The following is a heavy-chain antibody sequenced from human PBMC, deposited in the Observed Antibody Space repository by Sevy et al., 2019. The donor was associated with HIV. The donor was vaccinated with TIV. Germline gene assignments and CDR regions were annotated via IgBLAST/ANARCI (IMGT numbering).Heavy chain of an antibody. J-gene: IGHJ6*02. CDR1: GYTFTGYY. CDR2: INPNSGGT. D-gene: IGHD3-22*01. CDR3: ARGGYYYDSSGYYLLGYYYGMDV. Sequence: ASVKVSCKASGYTFTGYYMHWVRQAPGQGLEWMGWINPNSGGTNYAQKFQGRVTMTRDTSISTAYMELSRLGSDDTAVYYCARGGYYYDSSGYYLLGYYYGMDVWGQGTTVTVSS. V-gene: IGHV1-2*02.